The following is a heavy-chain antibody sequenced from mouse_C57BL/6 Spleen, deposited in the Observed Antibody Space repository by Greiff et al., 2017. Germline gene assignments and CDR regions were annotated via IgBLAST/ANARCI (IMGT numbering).Heavy chain of an antibody. D-gene: IGHD4-1*01. Sequence: DVKLVESGGGLVKPGGSLKLSCAASGFTFSDYGMHWVRQAPEKGLEWVAYISSGSSTIYYADTVKGRFTISRDNAKNTLFLQMTSLRSEDTAMYYCARVLLGYYAMDYWGQGTSVTVSS. J-gene: IGHJ4*01. CDR1: GFTFSDYG. CDR2: ISSGSSTI. V-gene: IGHV5-17*01. CDR3: ARVLLGYYAMDY.